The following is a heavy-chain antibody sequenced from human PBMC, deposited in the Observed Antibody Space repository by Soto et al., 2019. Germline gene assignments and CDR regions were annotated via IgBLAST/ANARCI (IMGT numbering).Heavy chain of an antibody. D-gene: IGHD2-15*01. CDR3: TTGSVEGV. Sequence: EVQLVESGGGLVKPGGSLRLSCAASDFSISNAWMNWVRQAPGKGLEWVGRVKRKIDGETTDYAAPVKGRFTISRDDSTHMLYLQMSSLQADDPAVYYCTTGSVEGVWGQGTTVTVSS. CDR1: DFSISNAW. J-gene: IGHJ6*02. CDR2: VKRKIDGETT. V-gene: IGHV3-15*07.